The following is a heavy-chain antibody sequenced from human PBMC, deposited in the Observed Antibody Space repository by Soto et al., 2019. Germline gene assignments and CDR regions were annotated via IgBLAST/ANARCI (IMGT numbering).Heavy chain of an antibody. V-gene: IGHV3-23*01. D-gene: IGHD3-10*01. J-gene: IGHJ3*02. Sequence: GGSLRLSCAASGFTFSSYAMTWVRQAPGKGLEWVSAISGNGGTTYYADSVKGRFTISRDSSKNTLYLQMNSLRAEDTAVYYCAKVYYGSGSYDSFDIWCQGTMVTVSS. CDR3: AKVYYGSGSYDSFDI. CDR2: ISGNGGTT. CDR1: GFTFSSYA.